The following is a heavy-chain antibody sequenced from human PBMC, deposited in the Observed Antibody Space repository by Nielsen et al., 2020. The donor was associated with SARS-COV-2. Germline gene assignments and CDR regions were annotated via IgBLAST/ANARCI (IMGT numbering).Heavy chain of an antibody. V-gene: IGHV3-30*03. CDR3: ARQVDYDDIVVLWGFDI. Sequence: GESLKISCAASGFTFSSYGMHWVRQAPGKGPEWVAVMSYDGSNKYYADSVKGRFTISRDNSKNTLYLQMSSLRVEDTAVYYCARQVDYDDIVVLWGFDIWGQGTMVTVSS. CDR1: GFTFSSYG. J-gene: IGHJ3*02. D-gene: IGHD2/OR15-2a*01. CDR2: MSYDGSNK.